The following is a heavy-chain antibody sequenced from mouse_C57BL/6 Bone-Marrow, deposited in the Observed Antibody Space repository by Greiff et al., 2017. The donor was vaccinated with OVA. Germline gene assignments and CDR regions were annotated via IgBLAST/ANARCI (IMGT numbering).Heavy chain of an antibody. CDR1: GFNIKDDY. CDR2: IDPENGDT. J-gene: IGHJ3*01. D-gene: IGHD1-1*01. CDR3: TTERLLRVGFAY. Sequence: EVQLQQSGAELVRPGASVKLSCTASGFNIKDDYMHWVKQRPEQGLEWIGWIDPENGDTEYASKFQGKATITADTSSNTAYLQLSSLTSEDTAVYYCTTERLLRVGFAYWGQGTLVTVSA. V-gene: IGHV14-4*01.